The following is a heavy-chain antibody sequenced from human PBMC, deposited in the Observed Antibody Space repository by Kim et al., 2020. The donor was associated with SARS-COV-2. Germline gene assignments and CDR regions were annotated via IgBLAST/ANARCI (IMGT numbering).Heavy chain of an antibody. CDR1: GGSISSSSYY. CDR3: ARHPRIAVINFDY. V-gene: IGHV4-39*01. CDR2: IYYSGST. J-gene: IGHJ4*02. Sequence: SETLSLTCTVSGGSISSSSYYWGWIRQPPGKGLEWIGSIYYSGSTYYNPSLKSRVTISVDTSKNQFSLKLSSVTAADTAVYYCARHPRIAVINFDYWGQGTLVTVSS. D-gene: IGHD6-19*01.